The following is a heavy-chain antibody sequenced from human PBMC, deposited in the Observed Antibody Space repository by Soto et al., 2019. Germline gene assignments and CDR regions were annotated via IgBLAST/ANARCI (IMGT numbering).Heavy chain of an antibody. CDR1: GFTFSNAW. Sequence: GGSLRLSCAASGFTFSNAWMSWVRQAPGKGLEWVGRIKSKTDGGTTDYAAPVKGRFTISRDDSKNTLYLQMNSLKTEDTAVYYCTTSRGSYSSPFDYWGQGTLVTVSS. CDR3: TTSRGSYSSPFDY. D-gene: IGHD1-26*01. CDR2: IKSKTDGGTT. J-gene: IGHJ4*02. V-gene: IGHV3-15*01.